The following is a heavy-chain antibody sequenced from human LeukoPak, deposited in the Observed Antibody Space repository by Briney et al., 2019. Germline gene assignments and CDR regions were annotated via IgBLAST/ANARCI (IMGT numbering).Heavy chain of an antibody. V-gene: IGHV3-74*03. CDR3: AREGRVSGYDFDC. J-gene: IGHJ4*02. CDR2: INSDGSSI. Sequence: GGSLRLSCAASGFTFKIYAMNWVRQAPGKGLEWVSRINSDGSSITYADSVKGRFTISRDNAKNTLYLQMNSLRVEDTAVYYCAREGRVSGYDFDCWGQGTLVTVSS. CDR1: GFTFKIYA. D-gene: IGHD5-12*01.